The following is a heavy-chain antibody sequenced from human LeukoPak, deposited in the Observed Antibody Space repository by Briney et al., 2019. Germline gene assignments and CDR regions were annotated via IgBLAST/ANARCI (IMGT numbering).Heavy chain of an antibody. J-gene: IGHJ3*02. CDR1: GFTVSSNY. V-gene: IGHV3-66*02. CDR3: ARVAYYYDSSGYYDAFDI. D-gene: IGHD3-22*01. CDR2: IYSGGST. Sequence: GGSMRLSCAASGFTVSSNYMSWVRQAPGKGLEWVSVIYSGGSTYCADSVKGRFTISRDNSKNTLYLQMDRLRAEDTAVYYCARVAYYYDSSGYYDAFDIWGQGTMVTVSS.